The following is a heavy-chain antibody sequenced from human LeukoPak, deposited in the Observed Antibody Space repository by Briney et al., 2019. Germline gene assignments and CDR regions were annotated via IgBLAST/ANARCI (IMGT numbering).Heavy chain of an antibody. CDR3: AKEVYGSGSNHRWSFDH. D-gene: IGHD3-10*01. J-gene: IGHJ5*02. CDR2: ISGSSDET. CDR1: GYTFSSYG. V-gene: IGHV3-23*01. Sequence: GGSLRLSCAASGYTFSSYGMTWVRQAPGKGLEWVSGISGSSDETAYAESVKGRFTISRDNSKNTLYLQMNSLRAEDTAVYYCAKEVYGSGSNHRWSFDHWGQGTLVTVSS.